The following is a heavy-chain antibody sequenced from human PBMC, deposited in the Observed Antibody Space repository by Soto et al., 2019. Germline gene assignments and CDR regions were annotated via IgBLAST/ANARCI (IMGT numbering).Heavy chain of an antibody. Sequence: EVQLVESGGGLVKPGESLRLSCAASGFTFSDAYMNWVRQAPGKGLEWVARIKSNTDGGATDYAPPVKGRVTVSRDDSKNTLYLQMNSLRIEDTAVYYCSTHSFIPTQTENFFDYWGQGTPVTVSS. CDR2: IKSNTDGGAT. V-gene: IGHV3-15*07. J-gene: IGHJ4*02. CDR3: STHSFIPTQTENFFDY. CDR1: GFTFSDAY. D-gene: IGHD2-21*01.